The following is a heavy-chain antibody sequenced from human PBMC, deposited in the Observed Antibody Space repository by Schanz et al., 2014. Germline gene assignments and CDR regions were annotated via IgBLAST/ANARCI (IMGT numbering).Heavy chain of an antibody. V-gene: IGHV3-64*01. D-gene: IGHD2-21*01. CDR3: ARKSLVSAHYDS. J-gene: IGHJ4*02. CDR1: GFTFSSYA. Sequence: EVQLAESGGGLVQPGGSLRLSCAASGFTFSSYAMSWVRQTPDKGLEWVSGLSANGDSTFYSSSVKGRFTISRDISKNTLYLQMGSLRAEDVAVYYCARKSLVSAHYDSWGQGTLVTVSA. CDR2: LSANGDST.